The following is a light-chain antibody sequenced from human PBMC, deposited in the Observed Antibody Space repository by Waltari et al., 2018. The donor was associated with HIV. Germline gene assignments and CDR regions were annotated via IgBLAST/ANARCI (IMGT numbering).Light chain of an antibody. CDR1: SGYMASYF. CDR3: QSYYLNNVV. Sequence: NFMLTQPHSLSESPGKTVTISCTRSSGYMASYFAQLHHQRPGGSPTTVIYEEKRRPSGVPERFSGSIDTSSNSAALTISGLETEDEADYYCQSYYLNNVVFGGGTKLTVL. V-gene: IGLV6-57*01. CDR2: EEK. J-gene: IGLJ2*01.